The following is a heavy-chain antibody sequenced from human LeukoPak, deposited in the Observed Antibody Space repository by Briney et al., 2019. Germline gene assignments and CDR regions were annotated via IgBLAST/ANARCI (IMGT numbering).Heavy chain of an antibody. Sequence: GGSLRLSCAASGFTFSNYAMSWVRQAPGKGLEWVSGISGSGGSTNYANSVKGRFTISRDNSKNTLSLQMNSLRAEDTAVYYCAKVRYCSGGSCYGWEFDYWGQGTLVTVSS. V-gene: IGHV3-23*01. CDR1: GFTFSNYA. CDR2: ISGSGGST. CDR3: AKVRYCSGGSCYGWEFDY. D-gene: IGHD2-15*01. J-gene: IGHJ4*02.